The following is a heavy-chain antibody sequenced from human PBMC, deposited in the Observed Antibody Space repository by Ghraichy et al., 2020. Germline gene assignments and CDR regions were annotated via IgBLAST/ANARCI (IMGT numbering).Heavy chain of an antibody. V-gene: IGHV1-46*01. J-gene: IGHJ3*02. CDR2: INPSGGST. CDR1: GYTFTNYY. D-gene: IGHD6-19*01. Sequence: ASVKVSCKASGYTFTNYYIHWVRQAPGQGLEWMGIINPSGGSTRYAEEVQGRVTMTRDMSTSTVYMELSSLRSEDTAVYYCAREGGIAVAGTAFDIWGQGTMVTVSS. CDR3: AREGGIAVAGTAFDI.